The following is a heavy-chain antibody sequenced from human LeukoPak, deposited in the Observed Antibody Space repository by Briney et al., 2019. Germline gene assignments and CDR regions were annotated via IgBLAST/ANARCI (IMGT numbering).Heavy chain of an antibody. V-gene: IGHV1-2*02. J-gene: IGHJ5*02. CDR2: INPKTGGP. CDR1: GYTLTELS. Sequence: ASVKVSCKVSGYTLTELSMHWVRQAPGQGLEWMGWINPKTGGPNFAQRFQGRVTLTRDTSISTAFMELSRLTSDDTAVYYCAGFDGTNNHFDPWGQGTLVTVSS. CDR3: AGFDGTNNHFDP. D-gene: IGHD3-9*01.